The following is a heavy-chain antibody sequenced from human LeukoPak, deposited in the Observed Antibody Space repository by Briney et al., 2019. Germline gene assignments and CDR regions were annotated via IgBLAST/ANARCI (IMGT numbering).Heavy chain of an antibody. Sequence: SETLSLTCTVSGGSISSNSSYWDWIRQPPGKGLEWIGSIYSSGSAYYNPSLKSQVTISLDTSKNQFSLKLTSVTAADTAVYYCACRVVPAALGEFDPWGQGTLVTVSS. D-gene: IGHD2-2*01. CDR1: GGSISSNSSY. V-gene: IGHV4-39*07. CDR2: IYSSGSA. J-gene: IGHJ5*02. CDR3: ACRVVPAALGEFDP.